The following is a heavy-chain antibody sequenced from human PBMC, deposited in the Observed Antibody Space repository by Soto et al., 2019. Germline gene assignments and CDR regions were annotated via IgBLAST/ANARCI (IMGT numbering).Heavy chain of an antibody. D-gene: IGHD5-12*01. V-gene: IGHV1-58*02. CDR3: AADVYSGYDFHY. J-gene: IGHJ4*02. Sequence: SVKVSCKASGFTFTSSAMQWVRQARGQRLEWIGWIVVGSGNTNYAQKFQERVTITRDMSTSTAYMELSSLRSEDTAVYYCAADVYSGYDFHYWGQGTLVTVSS. CDR2: IVVGSGNT. CDR1: GFTFTSSA.